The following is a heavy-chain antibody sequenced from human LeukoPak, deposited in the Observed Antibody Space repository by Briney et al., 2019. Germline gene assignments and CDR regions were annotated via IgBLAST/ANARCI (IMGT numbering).Heavy chain of an antibody. CDR2: INYSGST. CDR1: SGSISSYY. CDR3: ARYEYRDAFDI. Sequence: PSETLSLTCTVSSGSISSYYWSWIRQPPGKGLKWIGYINYSGSTNYNPSLRSRVTISVDTFKNQFSLKLSSVTAADTAVYYCARYEYRDAFDIWGQGTMVTVSS. V-gene: IGHV4-59*08. D-gene: IGHD3-16*01. J-gene: IGHJ3*02.